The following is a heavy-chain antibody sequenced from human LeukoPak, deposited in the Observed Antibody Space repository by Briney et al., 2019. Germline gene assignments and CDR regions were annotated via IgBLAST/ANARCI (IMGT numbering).Heavy chain of an antibody. Sequence: PGGSLRLSCAASGFSFSSWWMSGVRQAPGKGLEWVAHIKEDGSEKYYVNSVEGRFTISRDNAKNSLYLQMSSLRAEDTAVYYCARGHYGLDSWGQGTLVTVSS. J-gene: IGHJ4*02. V-gene: IGHV3-7*04. CDR3: ARGHYGLDS. CDR1: GFSFSSWW. CDR2: IKEDGSEK. D-gene: IGHD4-17*01.